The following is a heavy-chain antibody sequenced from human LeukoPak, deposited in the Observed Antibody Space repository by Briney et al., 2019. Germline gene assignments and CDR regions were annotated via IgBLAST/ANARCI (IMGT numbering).Heavy chain of an antibody. V-gene: IGHV4-59*01. CDR3: ARELRGGAFDI. CDR1: GGSISSYY. J-gene: IGHJ3*02. CDR2: IYYSGST. D-gene: IGHD4-17*01. Sequence: SETLSLTCTVSGGSISSYYWSWIRQPPGKGLEWIGYIYYSGSTNYNPSLKSRVTISVDTSKNQFSLKLSSVTAADTAVYYCARELRGGAFDIWGQGTMVTVSS.